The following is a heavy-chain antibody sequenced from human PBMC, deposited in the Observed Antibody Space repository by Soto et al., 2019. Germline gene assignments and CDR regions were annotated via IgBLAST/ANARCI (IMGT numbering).Heavy chain of an antibody. CDR3: ARECGGYCSSTSHYYYYGMDV. CDR1: GYTFTSYG. CDR2: ISAYNGNT. D-gene: IGHD2-2*01. Sequence: GASVKVSCKASGYTFTSYGISWVRQAPGQGLEWMGWISAYNGNTNYAQKLQGRVTMTTDTSTSTAYMELRSLRSDDTAVYYCARECGGYCSSTSHYYYYGMDVWGQGTTVTVSS. V-gene: IGHV1-18*04. J-gene: IGHJ6*02.